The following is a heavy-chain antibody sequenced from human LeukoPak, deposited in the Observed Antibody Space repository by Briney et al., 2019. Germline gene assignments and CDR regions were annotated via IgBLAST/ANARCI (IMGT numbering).Heavy chain of an antibody. Sequence: GGSLSLSCAASGFTFSSYGRHWVRQAPGKGPEWVAVIWYDGSNKYYADSVKGRFTISRDNSKNTLYLQMNSLRAEDTAVYYCAREGDTAILFDYWGQGTLVTVSS. CDR3: AREGDTAILFDY. J-gene: IGHJ4*02. CDR2: IWYDGSNK. D-gene: IGHD5-18*01. V-gene: IGHV3-33*01. CDR1: GFTFSSYG.